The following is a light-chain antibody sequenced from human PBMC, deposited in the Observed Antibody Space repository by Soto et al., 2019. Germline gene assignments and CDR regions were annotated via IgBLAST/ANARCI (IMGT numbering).Light chain of an antibody. CDR1: SSDVGSYNL. CDR3: RSYTTSNTRQIV. V-gene: IGLV2-14*02. J-gene: IGLJ1*01. Sequence: QSVLTQPASVSGSPGQSITISCTGTSSDVGSYNLASWYQQHPGKAPKLMIYEVSKRPSGVSNRFSGSKSGNTASLTISGLQAEDEADYYCRSYTTSNTRQIVFGTGTKVTVL. CDR2: EVS.